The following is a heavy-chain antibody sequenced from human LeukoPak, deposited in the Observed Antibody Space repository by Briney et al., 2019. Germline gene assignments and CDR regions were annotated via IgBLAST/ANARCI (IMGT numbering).Heavy chain of an antibody. CDR3: AHRLIGYNPNWYHGYFDY. V-gene: IGHV2-5*02. CDR1: GFSLSTSGVG. J-gene: IGHJ4*02. CDR2: IYWDDDK. D-gene: IGHD5-12*01. Sequence: SGPTLVNPTQTLTLTCTFSGFSLSTSGVGVGWIRQSPGKALEWLTLIYWDDDKRYNPSLKSRLTVTKDVSKSQVVLTLTYMDPVDTATYYCAHRLIGYNPNWYHGYFDYWGQGTLVTVSS.